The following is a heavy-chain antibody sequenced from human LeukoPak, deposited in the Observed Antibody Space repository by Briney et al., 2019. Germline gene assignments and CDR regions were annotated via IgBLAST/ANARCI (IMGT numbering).Heavy chain of an antibody. Sequence: GGSLRLSCAASGFTFSSYWMSWVRQAPGKGLEWVANIKQDGSVEYYVVSVKGRFTISRDNAKGSLYLQMNSLRAEDTAVYYCARIGYSSSSFDFWGQGTLVTVSS. D-gene: IGHD6-6*01. V-gene: IGHV3-7*05. J-gene: IGHJ4*02. CDR2: IKQDGSVE. CDR1: GFTFSSYW. CDR3: ARIGYSSSSFDF.